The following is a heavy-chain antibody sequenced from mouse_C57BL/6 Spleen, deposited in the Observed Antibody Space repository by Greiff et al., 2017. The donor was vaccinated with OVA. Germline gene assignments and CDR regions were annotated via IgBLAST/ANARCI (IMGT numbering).Heavy chain of an antibody. CDR1: GYAFSSYW. Sequence: QVQLKESGAELVKPGASVKISCKASGYAFSSYWMNWVKQRPGKGLEWIGQIYPGDGDTNYNGKFKGKATLTADKSSSTAYMQLSSLTSEDSAVYFCARSGSMGYYGSFAYWGQGTLVTVSA. V-gene: IGHV1-80*01. CDR2: IYPGDGDT. D-gene: IGHD1-1*01. J-gene: IGHJ3*01. CDR3: ARSGSMGYYGSFAY.